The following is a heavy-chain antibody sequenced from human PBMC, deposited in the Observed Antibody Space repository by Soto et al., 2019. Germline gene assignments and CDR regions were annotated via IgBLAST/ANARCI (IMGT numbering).Heavy chain of an antibody. J-gene: IGHJ4*02. V-gene: IGHV1-69*12. D-gene: IGHD4-17*01. Sequence: QVQLVQSGAEVKKPGSSVKVSCKASGGTFSSYAISWVRQAPGQGLEWMGGIIPIFGTANYAQKFQGRVTXXAXEXXSTAYMELSSLRSEDTAVYYCASAGDDYGDYVGSYWGQGTLVTVSS. CDR1: GGTFSSYA. CDR3: ASAGDDYGDYVGSY. CDR2: IIPIFGTA.